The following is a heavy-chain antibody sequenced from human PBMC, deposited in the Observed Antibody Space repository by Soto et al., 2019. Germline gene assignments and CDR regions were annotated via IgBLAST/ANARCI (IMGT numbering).Heavy chain of an antibody. CDR2: IGGSGSSA. Sequence: EGQLLESGGGLVQPGGSLRLSCVASGFTFNNFAMTWVRQAPGKGMEWVSAIGGSGSSANYADSVKGRFTVSRDDSNSTMYLQMRGMRVDDTALYYCSKDAVAYNGQWDWFDLWGQGTLVTVSS. D-gene: IGHD3-10*01. CDR3: SKDAVAYNGQWDWFDL. CDR1: GFTFNNFA. J-gene: IGHJ5*02. V-gene: IGHV3-23*01.